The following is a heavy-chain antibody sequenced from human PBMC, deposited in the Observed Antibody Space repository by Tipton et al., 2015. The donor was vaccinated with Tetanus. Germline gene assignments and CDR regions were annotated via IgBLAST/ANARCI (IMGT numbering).Heavy chain of an antibody. Sequence: GSLRLSCTVSGGSISTYYWSWVRQPPGRGLEWIGNVHNSGSTKYSPSLRSRVTLSVDTSKNQFSLKLSAVTAADTAVYYCARIGWPQQNKPAVGLWGQGTMVTVSP. J-gene: IGHJ3*01. V-gene: IGHV4-59*01. D-gene: IGHD6-19*01. CDR2: VHNSGST. CDR1: GGSISTYY. CDR3: ARIGWPQQNKPAVGL.